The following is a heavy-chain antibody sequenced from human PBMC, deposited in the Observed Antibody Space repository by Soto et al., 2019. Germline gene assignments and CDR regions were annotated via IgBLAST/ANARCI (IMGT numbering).Heavy chain of an antibody. J-gene: IGHJ4*02. CDR2: IRSRTYGGTT. CDR3: TRYLLASCGGDCQNFDY. V-gene: IGHV3-49*03. CDR1: GFTFGDYA. D-gene: IGHD2-21*01. Sequence: PGGSLRLSCTASGFTFGDYAMSWFRQAPGKGLEWVGFIRSRTYGGTTEYAASVKGRFTISRDDSKSIAYLQMNSLKTDDTAVYHCTRYLLASCGGDCQNFDYWGQGTRVTVSS.